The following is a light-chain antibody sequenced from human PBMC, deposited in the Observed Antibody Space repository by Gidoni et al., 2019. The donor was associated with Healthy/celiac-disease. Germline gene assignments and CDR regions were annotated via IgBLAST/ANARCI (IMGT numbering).Light chain of an antibody. CDR3: CSYAGSSTLEV. Sequence: QSALTQPASLSGSPGQSITISCTGTSSDVGSYNLVSWYQQHPGKAPRLMIYEVSKRPSGVSNRVSGSKSGNTASLTISGLQAEDEADYYCCSYAGSSTLEVFGGGTKLTVL. CDR1: SSDVGSYNL. J-gene: IGLJ3*02. CDR2: EVS. V-gene: IGLV2-23*02.